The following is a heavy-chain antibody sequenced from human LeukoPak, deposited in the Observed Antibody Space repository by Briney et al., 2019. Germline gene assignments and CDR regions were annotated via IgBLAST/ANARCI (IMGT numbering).Heavy chain of an antibody. D-gene: IGHD1-14*01. Sequence: SETLSLTCTVSGGSISSSSYYWGWIRQPPGKGLEWIGSIYYSGSTYYNPSLKSRVTISVDTSKNQFSLILTSVTAADTAVYYCAKGRKGGRGDAYHVWGQGTRVTVSS. J-gene: IGHJ3*01. CDR2: IYYSGST. CDR1: GGSISSSSYY. CDR3: AKGRKGGRGDAYHV. V-gene: IGHV4-39*07.